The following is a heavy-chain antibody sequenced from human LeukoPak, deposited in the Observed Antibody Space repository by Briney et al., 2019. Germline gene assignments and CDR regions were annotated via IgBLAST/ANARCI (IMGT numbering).Heavy chain of an antibody. CDR2: IKQDGSEK. CDR3: ARDPLRVWEYYYDSSGDAFDI. J-gene: IGHJ3*02. Sequence: GGSLRLSCAASGFTFSSYWMSWVRQAPGKGLEWVANIKQDGSEKYYVDSVKGRFTISRDNAKNSLYLQMNSLRAEDTAVYYCARDPLRVWEYYYDSSGDAFDIWGQGTMVTVSS. V-gene: IGHV3-7*01. D-gene: IGHD3-22*01. CDR1: GFTFSSYW.